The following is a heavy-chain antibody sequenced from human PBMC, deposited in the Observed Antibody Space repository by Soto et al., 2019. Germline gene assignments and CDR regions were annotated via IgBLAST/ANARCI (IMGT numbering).Heavy chain of an antibody. Sequence: SETLSLTCAVSGSSMSSGPLWCWIRQSPGKGLEWIGSIYHTGSTFHSPSLQSRVSIALDTSKNHFSLKLTSVTAADTAVYYCARDNYFYETGGYRIFDYWGQGILVTVSS. CDR2: IYHTGST. D-gene: IGHD3-22*01. J-gene: IGHJ4*02. V-gene: IGHV4-38-2*02. CDR3: ARDNYFYETGGYRIFDY. CDR1: GSSMSSGPL.